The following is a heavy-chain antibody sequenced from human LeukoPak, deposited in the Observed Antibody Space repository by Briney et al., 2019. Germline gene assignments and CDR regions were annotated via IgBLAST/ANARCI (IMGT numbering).Heavy chain of an antibody. CDR3: ARVAAAVPDQ. CDR1: GFTFTTYW. J-gene: IGHJ5*02. CDR2: IRQDGSEK. V-gene: IGHV3-7*04. Sequence: GGSLRLSCAASGFTFTTYWMSWVRQAPGKGLEWVANIRQDGSEKYYMDSVKGRFTISRDNAKNSLYLQMSSLRAEDTAVYYCARVAAAVPDQWGQGTLVTVSS. D-gene: IGHD6-13*01.